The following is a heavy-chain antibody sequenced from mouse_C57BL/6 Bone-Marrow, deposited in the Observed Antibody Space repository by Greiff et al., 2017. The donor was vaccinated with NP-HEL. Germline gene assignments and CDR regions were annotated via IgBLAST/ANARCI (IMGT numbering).Heavy chain of an antibody. D-gene: IGHD4-1*01. J-gene: IGHJ2*01. V-gene: IGHV2-9-1*01. CDR2: ICTGGGT. CDR1: GFSFTSYA. CDR3: ARNWERLDY. Sequence: VMLVESGPGLVAPSQCLSITCTASGFSFTSYAISWVRQPPGKGLEWLGVICTGGGTNYYSALKSRLCNSKDNAKSQVFLKMNRLQTDDTARYNCARNWERLDYWGQGTTLTVSS.